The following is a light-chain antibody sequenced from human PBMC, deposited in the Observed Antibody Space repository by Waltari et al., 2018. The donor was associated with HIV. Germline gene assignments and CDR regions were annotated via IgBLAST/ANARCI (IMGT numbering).Light chain of an antibody. V-gene: IGLV1-47*01. CDR3: AAWDDGLSGPV. CDR1: SSNIGSNY. CDR2: RTN. Sequence: QSVLTQPPSASGTPGQRVTISCSGSSSNIGSNYVSWYQQLPGTAPNLLIYRTNQRPSGVPDRFSGSKSGTSASLAITGLRSEDEADYYCAAWDDGLSGPVFGGGTKLTVL. J-gene: IGLJ3*02.